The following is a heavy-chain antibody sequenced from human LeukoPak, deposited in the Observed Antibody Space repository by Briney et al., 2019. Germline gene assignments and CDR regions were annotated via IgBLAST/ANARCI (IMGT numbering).Heavy chain of an antibody. Sequence: GGSLRLSCAASGFAFSSFEVNWVRQAPGQGLESVSLIYSGGTTLYADSVKGRFTISRDNSKNTLYLQMNSLRAEDTAVYYCARDRHQGAFDMWGQGTMVIVSS. J-gene: IGHJ3*02. D-gene: IGHD2-2*01. CDR3: ARDRHQGAFDM. V-gene: IGHV3-53*01. CDR1: GFAFSSFE. CDR2: IYSGGTT.